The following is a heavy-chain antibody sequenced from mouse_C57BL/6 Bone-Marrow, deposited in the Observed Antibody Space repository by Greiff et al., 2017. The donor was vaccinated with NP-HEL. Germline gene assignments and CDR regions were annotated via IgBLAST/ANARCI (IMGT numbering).Heavy chain of an antibody. J-gene: IGHJ4*01. CDR2: IYPRSGNT. Sequence: VQLLQSGAELVRPGASLKLSCTASGYTFTSYGISWVLQSPGQGLEWIGEIYPRSGNTYYNEKVKGKATLTAAQSSSTAYMELRSISSEDSAVYFCARGWLSRYCAMDYWRQGTSVTVSS. CDR3: ARGWLSRYCAMDY. V-gene: IGHV1-81*01. CDR1: GYTFTSYG. D-gene: IGHD2-3*01.